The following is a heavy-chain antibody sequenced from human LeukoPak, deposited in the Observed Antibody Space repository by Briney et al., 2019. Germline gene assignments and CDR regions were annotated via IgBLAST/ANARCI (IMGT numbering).Heavy chain of an antibody. CDR3: ARASFWESPINWFDP. Sequence: ASVKVSCKASGYTFTGYYMHWVRQAPGQGLEWMGWINPKNGGANYAPSFQGRVTMTRDRSISTVYMELTRLTSDDTAVYYCARASFWESPINWFDPWGQGTLVTVSS. V-gene: IGHV1-2*07. CDR2: INPKNGGA. CDR1: GYTFTGYY. D-gene: IGHD3-16*01. J-gene: IGHJ5*02.